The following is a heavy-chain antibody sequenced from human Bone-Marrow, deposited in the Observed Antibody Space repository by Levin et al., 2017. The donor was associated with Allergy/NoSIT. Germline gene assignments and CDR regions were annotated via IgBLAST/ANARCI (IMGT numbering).Heavy chain of an antibody. CDR3: AKDIRGGGAIDY. CDR2: ISRDGGRT. D-gene: IGHD2-15*01. CDR1: GFTFDISS. V-gene: IGHV3-43*01. Sequence: GGSLRLSCAASGFTFDISSMHWVRQTPGRGLEWVSAISRDGGRTYYTDSVEGRFTITRDNSKNSLYLQMNSLRTEDTALYYCAKDIRGGGAIDYWGQGTLVTVSS. J-gene: IGHJ4*02.